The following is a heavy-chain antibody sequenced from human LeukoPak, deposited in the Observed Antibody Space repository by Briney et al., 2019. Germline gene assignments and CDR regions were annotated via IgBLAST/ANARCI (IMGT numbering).Heavy chain of an antibody. D-gene: IGHD3-22*01. CDR1: GFTFDDYA. Sequence: PGGSLRLSCAASGFTFDDYAMHWVRQAPGKGLEWVSGISWNSGSIGYADPVKGRFTISRDNDKNSLYLQMNSLRAEDTALYYCAKDIGSSGYYWPLDYWGQGTLVTVSS. J-gene: IGHJ4*02. CDR3: AKDIGSSGYYWPLDY. CDR2: ISWNSGSI. V-gene: IGHV3-9*01.